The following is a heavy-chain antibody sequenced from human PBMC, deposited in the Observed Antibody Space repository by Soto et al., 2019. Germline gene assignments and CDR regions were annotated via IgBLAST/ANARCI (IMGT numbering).Heavy chain of an antibody. D-gene: IGHD2-15*01. J-gene: IGHJ6*02. CDR3: AKDRYCSGGTCLNFYGMDV. Sequence: QAGGSLRLSCAASGFTFSSYGMHWVRQAPGKGLEWVAVISYDGSNKYYADSVKGRFIISRDNSKNTLYLRMNSLRAEDTAVYYCAKDRYCSGGTCLNFYGMDVWGQGTTVTVSS. CDR2: ISYDGSNK. CDR1: GFTFSSYG. V-gene: IGHV3-30*18.